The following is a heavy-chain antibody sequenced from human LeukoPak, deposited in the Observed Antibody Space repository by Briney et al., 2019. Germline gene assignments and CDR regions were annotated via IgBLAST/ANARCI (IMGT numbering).Heavy chain of an antibody. D-gene: IGHD4-23*01. Sequence: SETLSLTCTVSGGSISSGDYYWSWIRQPPGKGLEWIGYIYYSGSTYYNPSLKSRVTISVDTSKNQFSLKLSSVTAADTAVYYCARDLLNEGNHLDYWGQRTLVTVSS. CDR1: GGSISSGDYY. CDR2: IYYSGST. CDR3: ARDLLNEGNHLDY. J-gene: IGHJ4*02. V-gene: IGHV4-30-4*01.